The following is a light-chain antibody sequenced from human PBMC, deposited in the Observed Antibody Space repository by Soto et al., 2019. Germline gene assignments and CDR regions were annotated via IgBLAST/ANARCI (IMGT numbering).Light chain of an antibody. V-gene: IGKV1-39*01. CDR3: QQRHSAPWT. CDR2: AAS. J-gene: IGKJ1*01. Sequence: DIQMTQSPSSLSASVGDRVTITCRASQSISTYLNWYQQKPGKAPRLLIYAASSLQSGVPSRFSGSGSETDFTLTISSLQPEDFASYFCQQRHSAPWTFGQGTKVEIK. CDR1: QSISTY.